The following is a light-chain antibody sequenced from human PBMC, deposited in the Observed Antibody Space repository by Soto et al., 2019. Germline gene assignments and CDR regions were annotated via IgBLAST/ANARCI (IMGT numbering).Light chain of an antibody. CDR2: NNN. CDR3: AAWDDSLSGVV. V-gene: IGLV1-47*01. CDR1: SSNIGSNY. J-gene: IGLJ2*01. Sequence: QSVLTQPPSASGTPGQRVTISCSGSSSNIGSNYVYWYQQLPGTAPKLLIYNNNQWPSGVPDRISGSKSGTSASLAISGLRSEDEAEYYCAAWDDSLSGVVFGGGTKLTVL.